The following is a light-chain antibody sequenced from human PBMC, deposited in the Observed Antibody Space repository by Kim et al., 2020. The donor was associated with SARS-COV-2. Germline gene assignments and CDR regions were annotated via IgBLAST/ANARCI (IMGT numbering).Light chain of an antibody. V-gene: IGLV4-69*01. CDR1: SGHSNYA. J-gene: IGLJ3*02. CDR3: QTWGTGIQGV. CDR2: VNSDGSH. Sequence: QPVLTQSPSASAYLGASVKLTCTLSSGHSNYAIAWHQQQPEKGPRYLMKVNSDGSHTKGDGIPDRFSGSSSGAERYLAISSLQSEDEADYYCQTWGTGIQGVFGGGTQLTVL.